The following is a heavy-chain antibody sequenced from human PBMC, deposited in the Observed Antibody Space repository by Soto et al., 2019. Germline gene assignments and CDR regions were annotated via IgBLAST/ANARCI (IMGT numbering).Heavy chain of an antibody. CDR1: GFTFDDYA. D-gene: IGHD6-19*01. Sequence: EVQLVESGGGLVQPGRSLRLSCAASGFTFDDYAMHWVRQTPEKGLEWVSGISWNSAYIGYADSVKSRFTISRDNAKNSLYLQMNSLRTEDTALYYCAKGPSYSSGWFLAWGQGTLVTVSS. V-gene: IGHV3-9*01. J-gene: IGHJ5*02. CDR2: ISWNSAYI. CDR3: AKGPSYSSGWFLA.